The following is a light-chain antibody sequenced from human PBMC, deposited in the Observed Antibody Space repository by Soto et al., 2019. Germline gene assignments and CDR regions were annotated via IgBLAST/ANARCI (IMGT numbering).Light chain of an antibody. J-gene: IGLJ3*02. CDR3: TSYTSSSTVL. Sequence: QSALTQPASVSGSPGQSITISCTGTSSDVGGYNYVSWYQQHPGKAPKLMIYDVSNRPSGISNRFSGSKSGNTASLTIFGLQAEDEADYYCTSYTSSSTVLFGGGTKLTV. CDR2: DVS. CDR1: SSDVGGYNY. V-gene: IGLV2-14*01.